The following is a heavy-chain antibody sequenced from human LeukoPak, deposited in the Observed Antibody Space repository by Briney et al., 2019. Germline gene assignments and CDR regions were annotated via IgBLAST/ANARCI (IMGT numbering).Heavy chain of an antibody. CDR2: INTNTGNP. Sequence: ASVKVSCKASGYTFTSYTMNWVRQVPGQGLEWMGWINTNTGNPTYAQDFTGRFVFSLDTSVSTAYLQISSLKAEDTAVYYCARESGRGQLEHWGQGTLVTVFS. V-gene: IGHV7-4-1*02. J-gene: IGHJ1*01. CDR3: ARESGRGQLEH. CDR1: GYTFTSYT. D-gene: IGHD1-26*01.